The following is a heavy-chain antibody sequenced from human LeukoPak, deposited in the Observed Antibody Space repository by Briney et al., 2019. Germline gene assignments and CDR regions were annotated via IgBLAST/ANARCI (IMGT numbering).Heavy chain of an antibody. J-gene: IGHJ5*02. CDR1: GFTFSSYE. CDR2: ISSSGSTI. Sequence: PGGSLRLSCVASGFTFSSYEMNWVRQAPGKGLEWDSYISSSGSTIYYADSLKGRFTISRDNAKNSLHLQMNSLRAEDTAVYYCARGSEQLYNWFDPWGQGTLVTVSA. CDR3: ARGSEQLYNWFDP. D-gene: IGHD6-6*01. V-gene: IGHV3-48*03.